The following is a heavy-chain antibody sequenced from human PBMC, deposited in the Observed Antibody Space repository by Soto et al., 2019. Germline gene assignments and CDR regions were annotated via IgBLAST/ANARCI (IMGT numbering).Heavy chain of an antibody. CDR1: GGSISSYY. CDR2: IYYSGST. V-gene: IGHV4-59*01. Sequence: PSETLSLTCTFSGGSISSYYWSWFLQPPGKGMEWIGYIYYSGSTNYNPSLKSRVTISVDTSKNQFSLKLSSVTAADTAVYYCARDNGREQYYDSSGYWYYFDYWGQGTLVTVS. J-gene: IGHJ4*02. D-gene: IGHD3-22*01. CDR3: ARDNGREQYYDSSGYWYYFDY.